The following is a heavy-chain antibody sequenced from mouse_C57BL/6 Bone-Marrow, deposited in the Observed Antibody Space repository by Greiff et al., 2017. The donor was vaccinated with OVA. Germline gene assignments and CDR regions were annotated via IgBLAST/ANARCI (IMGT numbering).Heavy chain of an antibody. D-gene: IGHD2-3*01. V-gene: IGHV5-6*01. Sequence: EVKLVESGGDLVKPGGSLKLSCAASGFTFSSYGMSWVRQTPDKRLEWVATISSGGSYTYYPDSVKGRFTISRANAKNTLYLQMSSLKSGATARYYCASPYDGYGGFAYGGQGTLVTVSA. CDR2: ISSGGSYT. CDR1: GFTFSSYG. CDR3: ASPYDGYGGFAY. J-gene: IGHJ3*01.